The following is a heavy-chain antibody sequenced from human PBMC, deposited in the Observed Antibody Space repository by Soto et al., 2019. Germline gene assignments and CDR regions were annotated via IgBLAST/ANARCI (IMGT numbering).Heavy chain of an antibody. CDR1: GGTFSSYS. Sequence: QVQLVQSGAEVKEPGSSVKVSCKASGGTFSSYSISWVRQAPGQGLEWMGGIIPILGTVQYAQMFQGRLTITADESTSTDYMELSRMKSDVTALYYCATRVSISGVVISWFDPWGRGTLVTVSS. D-gene: IGHD3-3*01. J-gene: IGHJ5*01. CDR3: ATRVSISGVVISWFDP. CDR2: IIPILGTV. V-gene: IGHV1-69*01.